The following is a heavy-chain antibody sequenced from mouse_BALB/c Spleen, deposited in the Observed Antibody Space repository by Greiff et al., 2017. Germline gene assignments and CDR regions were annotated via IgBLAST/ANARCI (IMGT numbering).Heavy chain of an antibody. CDR1: GFTFSSYG. CDR2: ISSGGSYT. D-gene: IGHD2-14*01. Sequence: EVQVVESGGDLVKPGGSLKLSCAASGFTFSSYGMSWVRQTPDKRLEWVATISSGGSYTYYPDSVKGRFTISRDNAKNTLYLQMSSLKSEDTAMYYCARQEVRRCFDYWGQGTTLTVSS. V-gene: IGHV5-6*01. J-gene: IGHJ2*01. CDR3: ARQEVRRCFDY.